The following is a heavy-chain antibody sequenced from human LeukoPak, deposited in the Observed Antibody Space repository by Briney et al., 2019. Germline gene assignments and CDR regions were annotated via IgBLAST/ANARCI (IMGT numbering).Heavy chain of an antibody. V-gene: IGHV3-11*01. J-gene: IGHJ6*03. CDR1: GFTFSDYY. CDR2: ISSSGSTI. Sequence: GGSLRLSCAASGFTFSDYYMSWIRQAPGKGLEWVSYISSSGSTIYYADSVKGRFTISRDNAKNSLYLQMNSPRAEDTAVYYCARLGSGLWFGELLSSYYYYYMDVWGKGTTVTISS. CDR3: ARLGSGLWFGELLSSYYYYYMDV. D-gene: IGHD3-10*01.